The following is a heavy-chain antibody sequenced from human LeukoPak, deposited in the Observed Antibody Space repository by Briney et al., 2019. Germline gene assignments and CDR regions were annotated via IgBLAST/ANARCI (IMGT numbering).Heavy chain of an antibody. V-gene: IGHV3-23*01. CDR1: GFTFSSYG. CDR2: ISGSGDST. CDR3: ATGSSWYFEY. J-gene: IGHJ4*02. D-gene: IGHD6-13*01. Sequence: GRSLRLSCAASGFTFSSYGMSWVRQAPGKGLEWVSGISGSGDSTYYADSAKGRFTISRDNAKNSLYLQMNSLRAEDTAVYYCATGSSWYFEYWGQGTLVTVSS.